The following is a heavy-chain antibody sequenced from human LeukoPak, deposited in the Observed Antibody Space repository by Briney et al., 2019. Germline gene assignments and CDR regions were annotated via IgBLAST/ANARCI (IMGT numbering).Heavy chain of an antibody. Sequence: PGRPLRLSCAAYCFIINSYYMSWLRQAPGKGLEPVSVISGCAGSTFYADSVKGRFTISRDNFKNTLYLQMNSLRAEDTAVYYCAKDYVYCDYFGKRFDPWGQGTLVTVSS. CDR1: CFIINSYY. V-gene: IGHV3-23*01. CDR2: ISGCAGST. CDR3: AKDYVYCDYFGKRFDP. J-gene: IGHJ5*02. D-gene: IGHD4-17*01.